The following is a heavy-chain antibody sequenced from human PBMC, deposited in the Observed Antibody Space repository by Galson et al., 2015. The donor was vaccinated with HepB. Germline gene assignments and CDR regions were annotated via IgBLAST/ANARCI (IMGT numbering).Heavy chain of an antibody. V-gene: IGHV3-23*01. CDR1: GFTFSSYA. CDR2: ISGSGGST. J-gene: IGHJ1*01. Sequence: SLRLSCAASGFTFSSYAMSWVRQAPGKGLEWVSAISGSGGSTYYADSVKGRFTISRDNSKNTLYLQMNSLRAEDTAVYYCAKSWGQQLVVWYFQHRGQGTLVTVSS. D-gene: IGHD6-13*01. CDR3: AKSWGQQLVVWYFQH.